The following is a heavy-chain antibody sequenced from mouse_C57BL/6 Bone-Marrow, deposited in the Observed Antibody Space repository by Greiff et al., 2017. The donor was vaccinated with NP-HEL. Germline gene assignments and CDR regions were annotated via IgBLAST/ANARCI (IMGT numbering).Heavy chain of an antibody. V-gene: IGHV1-82*01. CDR2: IYPGDGDT. CDR1: GYAFSSSW. CDR3: ARDWDGYFDV. D-gene: IGHD4-1*01. Sequence: VQRVESGPELVKPGASVKISCKASGYAFSSSWMNWVKQRPGKGLEWIGRIYPGDGDTNYNGKFKGKATLTADKSSSTAYMQLSSLTSEDSAVYFCARDWDGYFDVWGTGTTVTVSS. J-gene: IGHJ1*03.